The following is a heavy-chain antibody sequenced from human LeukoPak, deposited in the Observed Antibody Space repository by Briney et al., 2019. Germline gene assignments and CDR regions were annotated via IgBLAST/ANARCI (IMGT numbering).Heavy chain of an antibody. Sequence: GGSLRLSCAASGFTFSSYWMHWVRQAPGKGLAWVSRINSDGSSTSYADSVKGRFTISRDNAKNTLYLQMNSLRAEDTAVYYCARGEGCGGDCYHYYYYYYMDVWGKGTTVTVSS. V-gene: IGHV3-74*01. CDR1: GFTFSSYW. D-gene: IGHD2-21*02. CDR3: ARGEGCGGDCYHYYYYYYMDV. J-gene: IGHJ6*03. CDR2: INSDGSST.